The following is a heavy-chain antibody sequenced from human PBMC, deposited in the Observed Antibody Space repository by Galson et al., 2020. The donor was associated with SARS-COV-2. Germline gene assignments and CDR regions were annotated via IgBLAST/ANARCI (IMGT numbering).Heavy chain of an antibody. CDR1: GGSISSYY. CDR3: ARAPRLVWFGDIDY. V-gene: IGHV4-59*01. Sequence: SETLSLTCTVSGGSISSYYWSWIRQPPGKGLEWIGYIYYSGSTNYNPSLKSRVTISVDTSKNQFSLKLSSVTAADTAVYYCARAPRLVWFGDIDYWGQGTLVTVSS. CDR2: IYYSGST. J-gene: IGHJ4*02. D-gene: IGHD3-10*01.